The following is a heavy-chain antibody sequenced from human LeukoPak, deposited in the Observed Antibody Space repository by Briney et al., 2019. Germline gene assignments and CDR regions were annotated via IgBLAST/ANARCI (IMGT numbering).Heavy chain of an antibody. Sequence: PSETLSLTCTVSGGSISSYYWSWIRQPPGKGLEWIGYIYYSGSTNYNPSLKSRVTISVDTSKNQFSLKLSSVTAADTAVYYCARDNKWYGYGMDVWGQGTTVTVSS. CDR3: ARDNKWYGYGMDV. D-gene: IGHD5-18*01. V-gene: IGHV4-59*01. J-gene: IGHJ6*02. CDR1: GGSISSYY. CDR2: IYYSGST.